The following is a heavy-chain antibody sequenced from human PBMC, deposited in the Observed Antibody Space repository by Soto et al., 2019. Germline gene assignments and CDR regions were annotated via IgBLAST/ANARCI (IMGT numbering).Heavy chain of an antibody. Sequence: QVQLVESGGGLVKPGGSLRLSCAASGFTFSDYYMSWIRQAPGKGLEWVSYISSSSLYTTYADSVKGRFTISRDDARNSVYLQMNSLRAEDTAVYYCVGFYYYGLDVWGQGTTVTVSS. J-gene: IGHJ6*02. CDR3: VGFYYYGLDV. CDR1: GFTFSDYY. CDR2: ISSSSLYT. V-gene: IGHV3-11*06.